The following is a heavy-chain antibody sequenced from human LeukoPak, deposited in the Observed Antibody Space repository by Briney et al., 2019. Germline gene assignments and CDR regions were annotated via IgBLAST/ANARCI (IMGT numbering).Heavy chain of an antibody. Sequence: PSETLSLTCAVYGGSFSGYYWSWIRQPPGKGLEWIGEINHSGSTNYNPSLKSRVTISVDTSKNQFSLKLSSVTAADTAVYYCARGRSIAARPWDYWGQGTLVTVSS. D-gene: IGHD6-6*01. V-gene: IGHV4-34*01. CDR2: INHSGST. CDR1: GGSFSGYY. J-gene: IGHJ4*02. CDR3: ARGRSIAARPWDY.